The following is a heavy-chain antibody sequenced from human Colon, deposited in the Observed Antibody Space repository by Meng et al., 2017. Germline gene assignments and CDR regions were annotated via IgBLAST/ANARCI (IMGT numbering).Heavy chain of an antibody. CDR1: GGSISRSDW. V-gene: IGHV4-4*02. D-gene: IGHD3-22*01. CDR2: TSHSGST. J-gene: IGHJ4*02. CDR3: ASSDYYRSDY. Sequence: VELQESGPGLAKPSETLSLTCAVSGGSISRSDWWSWVRQPPGKGLEWIGETSHSGSTNYSPSLKSRVTISLDKSKNQLSLKLNSVTAADTAGYYCASSDYYRSDYWGQGTLVTVSS.